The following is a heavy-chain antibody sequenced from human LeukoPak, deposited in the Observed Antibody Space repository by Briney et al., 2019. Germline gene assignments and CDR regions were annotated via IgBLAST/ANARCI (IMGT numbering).Heavy chain of an antibody. D-gene: IGHD2-15*01. CDR2: IYYSGST. V-gene: IGHV4-59*01. CDR3: ARVACSGGSCYAGASYYFDY. CDR1: GGSISSYY. J-gene: IGHJ4*02. Sequence: SETLSLTCTVSGGSISSYYWSWIRQPPGKGLEGIGYIYYSGSTNYNPSLKSRVTISVDTSKNQFSLKLSSVTAADTAVYYCARVACSGGSCYAGASYYFDYWGQGTLVTVSS.